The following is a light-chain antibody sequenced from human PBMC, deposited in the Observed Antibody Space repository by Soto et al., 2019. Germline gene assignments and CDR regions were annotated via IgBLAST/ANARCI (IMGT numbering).Light chain of an antibody. CDR3: LQDKSYPIT. J-gene: IGKJ5*01. Sequence: DIQMTQSPSAMSASVGDRVSITCRASQGISYYLAWFQQKPGKVPKRLIYDASSLQSGVPSRFSGSGSGTDFTLTISSLQPEDFATYYCLQDKSYPITFGQGTRLEIK. CDR2: DAS. CDR1: QGISYY. V-gene: IGKV1-17*03.